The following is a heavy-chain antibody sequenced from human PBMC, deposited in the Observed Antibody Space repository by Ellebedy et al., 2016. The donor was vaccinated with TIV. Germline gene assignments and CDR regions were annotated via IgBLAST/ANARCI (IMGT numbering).Heavy chain of an antibody. Sequence: PGGSLRLSCAASAFSFSSYAMHWVRQAPGKGLEWVAVISSAGSHTYYADSAKGRFTISRDNSRNTLYLQMNSLRGEDTAVYFCASERVLITVSNFHYYAMDVWGQGTTVTVSS. J-gene: IGHJ6*02. V-gene: IGHV3-30*03. D-gene: IGHD1-14*01. CDR3: ASERVLITVSNFHYYAMDV. CDR1: AFSFSSYA. CDR2: ISSAGSHT.